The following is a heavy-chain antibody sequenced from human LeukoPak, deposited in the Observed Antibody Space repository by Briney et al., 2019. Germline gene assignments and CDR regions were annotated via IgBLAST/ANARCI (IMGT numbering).Heavy chain of an antibody. Sequence: PSETLSLTCTVSGGSINSYYWSWIRRPPGKGLEWIGYIYYSGSTNYSPSLKSRVTISVDTSKNQFSLKLSSVTAADTAVYYCASSGSFRQQLIKWGQGTLVTVSS. CDR2: IYYSGST. CDR1: GGSINSYY. J-gene: IGHJ4*02. D-gene: IGHD6-13*01. V-gene: IGHV4-59*01. CDR3: ASSGSFRQQLIK.